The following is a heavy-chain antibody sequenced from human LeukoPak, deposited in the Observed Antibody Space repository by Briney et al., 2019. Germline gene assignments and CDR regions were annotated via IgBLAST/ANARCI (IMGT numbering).Heavy chain of an antibody. CDR2: MNPNSGNT. CDR3: AREEGHCSGGSCYYWFDP. D-gene: IGHD2-15*01. CDR1: GYTFTSHD. J-gene: IGHJ5*02. V-gene: IGHV1-8*01. Sequence: ASVRVSCKASGYTFTSHDINWVRQATGQGLEWMGWMNPNSGNTGYAQKFQGRVTMTRNTSISTAYMELGSLTSEDTAVYYCAREEGHCSGGSCYYWFDPSGQGTLVTVSS.